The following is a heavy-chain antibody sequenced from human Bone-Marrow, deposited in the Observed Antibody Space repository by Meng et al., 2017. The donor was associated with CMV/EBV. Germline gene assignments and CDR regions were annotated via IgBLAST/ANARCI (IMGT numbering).Heavy chain of an antibody. CDR1: GYTFTSYG. D-gene: IGHD6-13*01. J-gene: IGHJ5*02. V-gene: IGHV1-69*10. CDR2: IIPILGIA. CDR3: ARGEGIAAAVPYNWFDP. Sequence: SVKVSCKASGYTFTSYGISWVRQAPGQGLEWMGGIIPILGIANYAQKFQGRVTITADKSTSTAYMELSSLRSEDTAVYYCARGEGIAAAVPYNWFDPWGQGNLVPVSS.